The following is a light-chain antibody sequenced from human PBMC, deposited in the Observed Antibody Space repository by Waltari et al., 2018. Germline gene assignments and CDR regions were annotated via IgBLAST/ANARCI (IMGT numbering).Light chain of an antibody. J-gene: IGKJ2*01. Sequence: DIVMTQSPLSLPVTPGEPASISCRPSQSLLHSNGYNYLDWYLQKPGQSPQLLIYLGSNRASGVPDRFSGSGSGTDFTLKISRVEAEDVGVYYCMQALQTPPAFGQGTKLEIK. CDR3: MQALQTPPA. CDR1: QSLLHSNGYNY. V-gene: IGKV2-28*01. CDR2: LGS.